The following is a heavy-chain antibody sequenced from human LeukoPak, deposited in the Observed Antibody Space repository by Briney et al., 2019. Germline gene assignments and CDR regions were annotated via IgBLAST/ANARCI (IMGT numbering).Heavy chain of an antibody. CDR3: ARGRRGKTGDWFDP. CDR1: GYTFTSYD. V-gene: IGHV1-8*03. D-gene: IGHD7-27*01. CDR2: MNPNSGNT. J-gene: IGHJ5*02. Sequence: GASVKVSCKASGYTFTSYDINWVRQATGQGLEWMGWMNPNSGNTGYAQKFQGRVTITRNTSISTAYMELSSLRSEDTAVYYCARGRRGKTGDWFDPWGQGTLVTVSS.